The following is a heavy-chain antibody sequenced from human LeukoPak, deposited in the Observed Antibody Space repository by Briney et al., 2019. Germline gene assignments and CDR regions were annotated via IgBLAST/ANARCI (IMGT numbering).Heavy chain of an antibody. Sequence: ASVKVSCKASGYTLTSSGISWVRQAPGQGLEWMGRINPNSGGTNYAQKFQGRVTMTRDTSISTAYMELSRLRSDDTAVYYCARGGEYYDILTGYSQPLDVWGQGTTVTVSS. CDR2: INPNSGGT. CDR1: GYTLTSSG. V-gene: IGHV1-2*06. J-gene: IGHJ6*02. CDR3: ARGGEYYDILTGYSQPLDV. D-gene: IGHD3-9*01.